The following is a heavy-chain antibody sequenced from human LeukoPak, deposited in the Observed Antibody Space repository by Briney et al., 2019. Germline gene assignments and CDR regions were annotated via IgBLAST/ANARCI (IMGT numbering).Heavy chain of an antibody. J-gene: IGHJ6*03. Sequence: GGSLRLSCAASGFTFSSYGMSWVRQAPGKGLEWVSAISGSGGSTYYADSVKGRFTISRDNSKNTLYLQMNSLRAEDTAVYYCAKESRITMVRGVIKNYMDVWGKGTTVTISS. CDR2: ISGSGGST. CDR3: AKESRITMVRGVIKNYMDV. V-gene: IGHV3-23*01. CDR1: GFTFSSYG. D-gene: IGHD3-10*01.